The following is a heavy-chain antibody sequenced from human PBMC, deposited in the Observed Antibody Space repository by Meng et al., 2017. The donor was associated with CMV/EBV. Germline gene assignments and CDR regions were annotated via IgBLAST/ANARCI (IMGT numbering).Heavy chain of an antibody. J-gene: IGHJ4*02. CDR3: ARGGLYYYDSSGHFDY. CDR2: IYTSGST. Sequence: GPLTEAGPGPVKPSETLFLTRTVSGGSIISYYWSWIRQPAGKGLEWIGRIYTSGSTNYNPSLKSRVTMSVDTSKNQFSLKLSSVTAADTAVYYCARGGLYYYDSSGHFDYWGQGTLVTVSS. CDR1: GGSIISYY. D-gene: IGHD3-22*01. V-gene: IGHV4-4*07.